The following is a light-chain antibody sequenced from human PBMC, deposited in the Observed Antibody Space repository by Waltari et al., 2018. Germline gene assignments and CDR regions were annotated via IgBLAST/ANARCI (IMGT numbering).Light chain of an antibody. Sequence: QSVLTQPPSVSGAPGQRVTISCIGSSSNIGADYAVHWYRQLPGTAPKLLISVNNNRPSGVPDRFSGSKSGTSASLAITGLQAEDEADYYCLSYDNSLSGFYVFGTGTKVTVL. CDR3: LSYDNSLSGFYV. V-gene: IGLV1-40*01. CDR1: SSNIGADYA. CDR2: VNN. J-gene: IGLJ1*01.